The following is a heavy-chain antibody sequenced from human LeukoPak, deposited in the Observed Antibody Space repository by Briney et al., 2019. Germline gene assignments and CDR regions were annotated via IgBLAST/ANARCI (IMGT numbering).Heavy chain of an antibody. V-gene: IGHV3-23*01. CDR1: GXXXXSYG. Sequence: GXXXXSYGXSWVRQAAXKGXGWVSAISGSGGSTYYVDCVKGRLTIARXNTKXSVYLQMNSQRAEDTAVYYXXXXXXXXXFXXYWXQGTXXXVSS. CDR2: ISGSGGST. CDR3: XXXXXXXXFXXY. J-gene: IGHJ4*02.